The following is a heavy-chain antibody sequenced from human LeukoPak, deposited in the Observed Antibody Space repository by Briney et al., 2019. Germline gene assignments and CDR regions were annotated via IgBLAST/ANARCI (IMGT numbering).Heavy chain of an antibody. J-gene: IGHJ1*01. D-gene: IGHD2-15*01. V-gene: IGHV4-4*07. CDR1: GGSISSYY. Sequence: PSETLSLTCTVSGGSISSYYWSWIRQPAGKGLEWIGRIYTSGSTNYNPSLKSRVTMSVDTSKNQFSLKLSSVTVADTAVYYCAREIGYCSGGSCYPGYFQHWGQGTLVTVSS. CDR3: AREIGYCSGGSCYPGYFQH. CDR2: IYTSGST.